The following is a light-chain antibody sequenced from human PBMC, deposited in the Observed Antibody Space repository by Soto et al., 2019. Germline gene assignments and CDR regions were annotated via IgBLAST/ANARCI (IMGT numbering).Light chain of an antibody. Sequence: IQLTQSPSSLSASVGARVTIPCRASQGFGSYLAWYQQKPGKAPKLLIYSASPLQSGVPSRFSGSGSGTGFTLTISNLQPEDFATYYCQQLNSFPFTFGGGTRVQIK. CDR1: QGFGSY. V-gene: IGKV1-9*01. CDR3: QQLNSFPFT. CDR2: SAS. J-gene: IGKJ4*01.